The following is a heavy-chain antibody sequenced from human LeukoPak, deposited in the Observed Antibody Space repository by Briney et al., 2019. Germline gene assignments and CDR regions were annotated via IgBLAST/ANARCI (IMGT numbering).Heavy chain of an antibody. CDR1: GFTFSDYW. CDR2: IKRDGSEK. J-gene: IGHJ4*02. Sequence: GGSLRLSCAASGFTFSDYWMTWVRQAPGKGLEWVANIKRDGSEKYYVDSVKGRLTISRDNAKNSLYLQMNSLRAEDTAVYYCARAVMVRGVIIPYYFDYWGQGTLVTVSS. CDR3: ARAVMVRGVIIPYYFDY. D-gene: IGHD3-10*01. V-gene: IGHV3-7*01.